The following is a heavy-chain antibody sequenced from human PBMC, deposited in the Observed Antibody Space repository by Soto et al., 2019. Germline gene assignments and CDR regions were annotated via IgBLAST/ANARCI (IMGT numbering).Heavy chain of an antibody. Sequence: QLQLQESGPGLVKPSETLSLTCTVSGGSISSSSYYWGWIRQPPGKGLEWIGSIYYSGSTYYNPSLKSRVTISVDTSKNQFSLKLSSVTAADTAVYYCARISVVREDDTDYWGQGTLVTVSS. CDR3: ARISVVREDDTDY. CDR2: IYYSGST. V-gene: IGHV4-39*01. D-gene: IGHD3-9*01. J-gene: IGHJ4*02. CDR1: GGSISSSSYY.